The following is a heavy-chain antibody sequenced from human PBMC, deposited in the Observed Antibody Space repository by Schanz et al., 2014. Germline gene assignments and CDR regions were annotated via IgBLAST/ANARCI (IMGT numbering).Heavy chain of an antibody. CDR2: INTGGDST. J-gene: IGHJ6*02. V-gene: IGHV3-23*01. CDR1: GFTFTNYA. Sequence: EVHLLESGGGLVQPGGSLRLSCAASGFTFTNYAMSWVRQAPGKGLEWVSSINTGGDSTYYADSVKGRFTISRDNSRDTVYLQMNSLRADDTAVYYCLAPDYGMDVWGQGTTVTVSS. CDR3: LAPDYGMDV.